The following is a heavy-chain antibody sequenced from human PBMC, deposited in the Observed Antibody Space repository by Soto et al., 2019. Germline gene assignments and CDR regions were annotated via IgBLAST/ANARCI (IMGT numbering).Heavy chain of an antibody. D-gene: IGHD3-10*01. CDR1: GGSISSGGYY. V-gene: IGHV4-31*03. CDR3: ARVFGFGGMDV. CDR2: ISYSGST. Sequence: QVQLQESGPGLVKPSQTLSLTCTVSGGSISSGGYYWSWIRQHPGKGLEWIGYISYSGSTYYNPSLTSRPTIAVDTPKNPCPLTLSSVTAADTAVHYCARVFGFGGMDVWGQGTTVTVSS. J-gene: IGHJ6*02.